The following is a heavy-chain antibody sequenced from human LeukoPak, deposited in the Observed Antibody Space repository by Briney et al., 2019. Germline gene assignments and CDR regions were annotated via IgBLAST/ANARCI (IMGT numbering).Heavy chain of an antibody. Sequence: GASVKVSCKASGYTFTSYYMHWVRQAPGQGLEWMGIINPSGGSTSYAQKFQGRVTMTRDTSTSTVYMELSSLRSEDTAVYYCARGYYDSSGYNQIPFDYWGQGTLVIVSS. V-gene: IGHV1-46*01. CDR2: INPSGGST. CDR1: GYTFTSYY. CDR3: ARGYYDSSGYNQIPFDY. J-gene: IGHJ4*02. D-gene: IGHD3-22*01.